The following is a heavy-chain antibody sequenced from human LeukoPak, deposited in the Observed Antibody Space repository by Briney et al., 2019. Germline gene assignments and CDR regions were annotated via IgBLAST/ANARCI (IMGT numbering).Heavy chain of an antibody. Sequence: PGGSLRLSCAAWGFSFSTYAMKWVRQAPGKGREGLSYISGSSKTIYYADSVKGRFTVSRDNAKNSLHLQMNSLRTEDTAVSFCASGGPCSTTNYYYCYMDVWGKGTTVTVSS. CDR1: GFSFSTYA. J-gene: IGHJ6*03. D-gene: IGHD2-2*01. CDR2: ISGSSKTI. CDR3: ASGGPCSTTNYYYCYMDV. V-gene: IGHV3-48*04.